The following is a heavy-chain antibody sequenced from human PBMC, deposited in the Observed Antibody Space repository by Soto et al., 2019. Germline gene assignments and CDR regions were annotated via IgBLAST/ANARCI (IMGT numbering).Heavy chain of an antibody. CDR1: GGSISSYY. V-gene: IGHV4-59*01. CDR3: ARGSDFDY. CDR2: IYYSGST. Sequence: SETLSLTCTVSGGSISSYYWSWIRQPPGKGLEWIGYIYYSGSTNYNPSLKSRVTISVDTSKNQFSLKLSSVTAADTAVYYCARGSDFDYWGQGTLVTVSS. J-gene: IGHJ4*02.